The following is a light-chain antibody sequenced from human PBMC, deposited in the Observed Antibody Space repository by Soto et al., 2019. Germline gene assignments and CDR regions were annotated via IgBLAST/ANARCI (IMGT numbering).Light chain of an antibody. CDR2: DVS. CDR1: SSDVGGYTY. CDR3: CSYAGRYIVV. J-gene: IGLJ2*01. V-gene: IGLV2-11*01. Sequence: QSALTQPRSVSGSPGHSVAISCTGTSSDVGGYTYVAWYRQYPGKAPELMLYDVSKRPSGVPDRFSGSKSGNTASLTISGLQAEDEADYYCCSYAGRYIVVFGGGTKLTVL.